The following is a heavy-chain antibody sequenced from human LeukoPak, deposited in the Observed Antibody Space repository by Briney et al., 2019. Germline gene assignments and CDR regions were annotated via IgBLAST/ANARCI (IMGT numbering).Heavy chain of an antibody. V-gene: IGHV3-23*01. CDR2: ISNNGGYT. CDR3: AKQLGYCSDGSCYFPY. CDR1: GFPFSGYR. J-gene: IGHJ4*02. D-gene: IGHD2-15*01. Sequence: GTSLRLSCAASGFPFSGYRMHWVRQAPGKGLEWVSAISNNGGYTYYADSVQGRFTISRDNSKSTLCLQMNSLRAEDTAVYYCAKQLGYCSDGSCYFPYWGQGTLVTVSS.